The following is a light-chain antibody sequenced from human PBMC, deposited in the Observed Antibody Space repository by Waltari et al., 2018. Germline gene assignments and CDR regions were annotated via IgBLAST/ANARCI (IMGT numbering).Light chain of an antibody. V-gene: IGKV1-39*01. CDR3: QQSYSAPLA. CDR1: QAISTY. J-gene: IGKJ4*01. CDR2: SSS. Sequence: DTLMTQSPSSLSASVGDRGPITCPASQAISTYFNWYQQTPGKAPKLLIFSSSTLHRGVSSRFSGSGSGTEFTLTISNLQPDDFATYYCQQSYSAPLAFGGGTKLDI.